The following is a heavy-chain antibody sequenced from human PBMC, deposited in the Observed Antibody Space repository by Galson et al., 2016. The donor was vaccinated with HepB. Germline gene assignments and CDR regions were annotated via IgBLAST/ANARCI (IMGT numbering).Heavy chain of an antibody. CDR2: ISAYNDNT. CDR1: GYTFSSYG. J-gene: IGHJ6*02. D-gene: IGHD1-26*01. CDR3: ARDLGWELPLYAMDV. Sequence: SVKVSCKASGYTFSSYGISWVRQAPGQGLEWMGWISAYNDNTNYAQKFQGRVTMTTDTSTSTAYMELRSLRSDDTAIYYCARDLGWELPLYAMDVWGQGTTVTVSS. V-gene: IGHV1-18*01.